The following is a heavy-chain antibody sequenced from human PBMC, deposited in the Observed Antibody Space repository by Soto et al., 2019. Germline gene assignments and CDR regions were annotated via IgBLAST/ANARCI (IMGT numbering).Heavy chain of an antibody. CDR3: ARDGYGGNSGRYYYYGMDV. V-gene: IGHV1-3*01. J-gene: IGHJ6*02. D-gene: IGHD3-10*01. Sequence: ASVKVSCKASGYTFTSYAMHWVRQAPGQRLEWMGWINAGNGNTKYSQKFQGRVTITRDTSTSTAYMELSSLRSEDTAVYYCARDGYGGNSGRYYYYGMDVWGQGTTVTVSS. CDR2: INAGNGNT. CDR1: GYTFTSYA.